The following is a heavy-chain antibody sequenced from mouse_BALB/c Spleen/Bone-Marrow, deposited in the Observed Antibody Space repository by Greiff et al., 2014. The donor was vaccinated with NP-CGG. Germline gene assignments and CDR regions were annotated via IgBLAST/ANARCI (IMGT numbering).Heavy chain of an antibody. CDR2: IYPGDGDT. J-gene: IGHJ4*01. V-gene: IGHV1-80*01. CDR1: GYAFSNYW. D-gene: IGHD1-1*01. Sequence: VQLQQSGAELVRPGSSVKISCKASGYAFSNYWMNWVKQRPGQGLEWIGQIYPGDGDTNYNGKFMGKATLTADKSSSTAYMQLSSLTSEDSAVYFCARRDGSTYYYAMDYWGQGTSVTVSS. CDR3: ARRDGSTYYYAMDY.